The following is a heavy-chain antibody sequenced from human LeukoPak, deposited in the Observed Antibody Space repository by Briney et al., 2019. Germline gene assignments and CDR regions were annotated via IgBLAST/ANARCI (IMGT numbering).Heavy chain of an antibody. J-gene: IGHJ4*02. CDR3: ARDTAEGIAAAGSNFDY. CDR1: GGSFSGYY. Sequence: EPSETLSLTCAVYGGSFSGYYWSWIRQPPGKGLEWIGSIYYSGSTYYNPSLKSRVTISVDTSKNQFSLKLSSVTAADTAVYYCARDTAEGIAAAGSNFDYWGQGTLVTVSS. D-gene: IGHD6-13*01. CDR2: IYYSGST. V-gene: IGHV4-34*01.